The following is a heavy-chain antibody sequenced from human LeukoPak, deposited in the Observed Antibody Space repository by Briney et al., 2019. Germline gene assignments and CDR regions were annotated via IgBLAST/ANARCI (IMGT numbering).Heavy chain of an antibody. CDR3: AREKYEGSGSHYFALDD. D-gene: IGHD3-10*01. J-gene: IGHJ6*02. Sequence: GRSLRLSCEASGRTIGLYGMFWVRQAPGKGLEWVAAIWFDGSNKYYADSVKGRFTISRDNSRNTVLLQVDSLSAEDTAVYYCAREKYEGSGSHYFALDDWGQGTMVIVYS. CDR1: GRTIGLYG. V-gene: IGHV3-33*07. CDR2: IWFDGSNK.